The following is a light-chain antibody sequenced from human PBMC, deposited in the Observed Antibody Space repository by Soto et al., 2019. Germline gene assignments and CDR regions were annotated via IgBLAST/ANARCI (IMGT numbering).Light chain of an antibody. CDR2: DAS. CDR3: QPRSNWPPIT. Sequence: EIVLTQSPATLSLSPGERATLSCRASQTVRSYLDWYQQKPGQAPRLLIYDASNRATGIPARFSGSGSGTDFTLTISSLEPEDFAVYYCQPRSNWPPITFGQGTRLEIK. J-gene: IGKJ5*01. CDR1: QTVRSY. V-gene: IGKV3-11*01.